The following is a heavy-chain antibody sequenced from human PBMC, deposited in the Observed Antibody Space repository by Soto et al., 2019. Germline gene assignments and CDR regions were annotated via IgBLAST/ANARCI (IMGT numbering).Heavy chain of an antibody. J-gene: IGHJ4*02. D-gene: IGHD3-22*01. V-gene: IGHV1-24*01. CDR3: ATYYYDSSGPSGSY. Sequence: ASVKVSCKVSGYTLTELSMHWVRQAPGKGLEWMGGFDPEDGETIYAQKFQGRVTMTEDTSTDTAYMELSSLRSEDTAVYYCATYYYDSSGPSGSYWGQGTLVTVSS. CDR1: GYTLTELS. CDR2: FDPEDGET.